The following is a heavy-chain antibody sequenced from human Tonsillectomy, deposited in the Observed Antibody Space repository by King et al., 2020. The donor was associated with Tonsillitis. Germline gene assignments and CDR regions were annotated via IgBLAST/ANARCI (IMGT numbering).Heavy chain of an antibody. CDR2: IIPIFGTT. J-gene: IGHJ6*02. CDR3: ASPREQLVRDYYYNGLDV. CDR1: GGTFSSNG. V-gene: IGHV1-69*06. D-gene: IGHD6-13*01. Sequence: QLVQSGAEVKKPGSSVKVSCKASGGTFSSNGLTWVRQAPGQGLEWMGGIIPIFGTTNYAQKFQGRVTISADKATRTAYMELSSLKSDDTAVYYCASPREQLVRDYYYNGLDVGGQGTPVTVAS.